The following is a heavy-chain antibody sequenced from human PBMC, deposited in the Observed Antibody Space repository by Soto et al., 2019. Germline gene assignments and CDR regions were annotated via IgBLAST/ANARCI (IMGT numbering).Heavy chain of an antibody. CDR3: VRGGYVHAFDY. J-gene: IGHJ4*02. Sequence: LSLTCTVSGGSISYYYWGWIRQPPGKGLEWIGSIYYSGNTHYNPSLKSRVTISVDTSMNQFSLNLDSVTAVDSAVYYCVRGGYVHAFDYWGQGDLVTXSS. V-gene: IGHV4-59*01. CDR2: IYYSGNT. D-gene: IGHD5-12*01. CDR1: GGSISYYY.